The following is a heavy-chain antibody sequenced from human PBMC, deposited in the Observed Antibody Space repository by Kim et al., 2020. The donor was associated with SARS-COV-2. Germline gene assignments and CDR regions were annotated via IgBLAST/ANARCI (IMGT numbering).Heavy chain of an antibody. CDR2: IYHSGMT. D-gene: IGHD1-26*01. CDR1: GGSLGSYF. V-gene: IGHV4-59*13. Sequence: SETLSLTCTVSGGSLGSYFWSWIRQPPGKGLEWIGYIYHSGMTDYIPSLQTRATISIDTSMNRFSLKLRSVTAADTAVYYCVRVHGSFVDVWGRGHLATV. J-gene: IGHJ4*02. CDR3: VRVHGSFVDV.